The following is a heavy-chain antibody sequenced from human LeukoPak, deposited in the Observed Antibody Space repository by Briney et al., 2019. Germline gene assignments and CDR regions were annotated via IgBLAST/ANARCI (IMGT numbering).Heavy chain of an antibody. V-gene: IGHV3-7*01. J-gene: IGHJ4*02. CDR1: GFTFSSYW. CDR3: ATSNRGDFWSGYSLFDY. CDR2: IKQDGSEK. Sequence: GGSLRLSCAASGFTFSSYWMSWVRQAPGKGLEWVANIKQDGSEKYYVDSVKCRFTISRDNAKNSLYLQMNSLRAEDTAVYYCATSNRGDFWSGYSLFDYWGQGTLVTVSS. D-gene: IGHD3-3*01.